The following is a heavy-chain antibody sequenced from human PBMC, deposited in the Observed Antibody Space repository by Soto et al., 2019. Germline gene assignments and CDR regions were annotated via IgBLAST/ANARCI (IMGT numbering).Heavy chain of an antibody. CDR2: ISYDGSNK. D-gene: IGHD6-19*01. J-gene: IGHJ4*02. V-gene: IGHV3-30*18. CDR3: AKVRTVSSGWTHFDY. CDR1: GFTFSSYG. Sequence: QVQLVESGGGVVQPGRSLRLSCAASGFTFSSYGMHWVRQAPGKGLEWVAVISYDGSNKYYADSVKGRFTISRDNSKNTLYLQMNSLRAEDTAVYYCAKVRTVSSGWTHFDYWGQGTLVTVSS.